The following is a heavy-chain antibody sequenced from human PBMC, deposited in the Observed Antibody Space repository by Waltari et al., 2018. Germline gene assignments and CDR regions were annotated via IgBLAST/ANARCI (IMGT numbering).Heavy chain of an antibody. J-gene: IGHJ4*02. Sequence: QVQLQESGPGLVKPSETLSLTCTVSGGSISSYYWSWIRQPPGKGLEWIGYIYYSGSTNYNPSLKSRVTITRNTSISTAYMELSSLRSEDTAVYYCARSRHYGSGSYFYWGQGTLVTVSS. CDR3: ARSRHYGSGSYFY. CDR2: IYYSGST. V-gene: IGHV4-59*01. CDR1: GGSISSYY. D-gene: IGHD3-10*01.